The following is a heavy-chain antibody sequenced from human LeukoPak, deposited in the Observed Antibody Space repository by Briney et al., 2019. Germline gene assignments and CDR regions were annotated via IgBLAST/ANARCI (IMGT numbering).Heavy chain of an antibody. J-gene: IGHJ5*02. CDR2: INHSGST. D-gene: IGHD3-10*01. CDR3: ARGGREVWFDP. Sequence: PSETLSLTCAVYGGSFSGYYWSWIRQPPGKGLEWIGEINHSGSTNYNPSLKSRVTISVDTSKNQFSLKLSSVTAADTAVYYCARGGREVWFDPWGQGTLVTVSS. V-gene: IGHV4-34*01. CDR1: GGSFSGYY.